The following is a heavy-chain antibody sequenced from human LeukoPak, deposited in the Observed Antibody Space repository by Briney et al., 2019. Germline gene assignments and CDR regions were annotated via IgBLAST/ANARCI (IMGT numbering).Heavy chain of an antibody. CDR1: GYSFTTYW. J-gene: IGHJ3*01. D-gene: IGHD2-2*01. CDR2: IYPGDSDT. V-gene: IGHV5-51*01. Sequence: GESLQISCKGSGYSFTTYWIGWVRQMPGKGLEWMGVIYPGDSDTRYSPSFQGQVTISADKSISTAYLQWSSLKASDTAMYYCARRYCSSTTCPYAFDVWGQGTMVTVSS. CDR3: ARRYCSSTTCPYAFDV.